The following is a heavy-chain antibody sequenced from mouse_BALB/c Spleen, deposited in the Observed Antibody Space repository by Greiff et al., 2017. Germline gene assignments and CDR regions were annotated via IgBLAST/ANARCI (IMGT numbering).Heavy chain of an antibody. V-gene: IGHV5-6-5*01. CDR2: ISSGGST. D-gene: IGHD1-1*01. CDR1: GFTFSSYA. J-gene: IGHJ2*01. CDR3: ARDYYGSSAPFGY. Sequence: DVMLVESGGGLVKPGGSLKLSCAASGFTFSSYAMSWVRQTPEKRLEWVASISSGGSTYYPDSVKGRFTISRDNARNILYLQMSSLRSEDTAMYYCARDYYGSSAPFGYWGQGTTLTVSS.